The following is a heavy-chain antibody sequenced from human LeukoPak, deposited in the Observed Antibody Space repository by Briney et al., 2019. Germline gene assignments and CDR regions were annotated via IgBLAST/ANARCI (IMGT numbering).Heavy chain of an antibody. Sequence: GGSLRLSCAASGFTVSSNHMSWVRQAPGKGLEWVSVIYSGGSTYYADSVKGRFTISRDNSKNTLYLQMNSLRAEDTAVYYCARDYCTNGVCYFDPWGQGTLVTVSS. CDR2: IYSGGST. CDR3: ARDYCTNGVCYFDP. J-gene: IGHJ5*02. CDR1: GFTVSSNH. V-gene: IGHV3-53*01. D-gene: IGHD2-8*01.